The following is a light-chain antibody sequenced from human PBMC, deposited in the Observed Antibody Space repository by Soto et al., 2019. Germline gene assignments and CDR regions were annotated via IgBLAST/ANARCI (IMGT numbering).Light chain of an antibody. CDR3: QQRF. CDR1: QNVSSY. Sequence: EVVLTQSPGTLSLSPGERATLSCRASQNVSSYVAWYQQKPCQSPRLLIYDAWKWATGIPARFSGSGSGADFTLTIGSLEPEDFAFYYCQQRFFGPGTKVDLK. CDR2: DAW. J-gene: IGKJ3*01. V-gene: IGKV3-11*01.